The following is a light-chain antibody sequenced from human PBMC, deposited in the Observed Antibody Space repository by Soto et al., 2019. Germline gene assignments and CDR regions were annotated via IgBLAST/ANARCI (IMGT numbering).Light chain of an antibody. J-gene: IGKJ1*01. Sequence: EIVLTQSPGTLSLSPGERATLSCRASQSVSSSYLAWYQQKPGQAPRLLIYRASSMATGIPDRFSGSGSGTDFTLTISRLEPEDFAVYYCQQYGRSRAFGQGTKVEIK. CDR2: RAS. V-gene: IGKV3-20*01. CDR3: QQYGRSRA. CDR1: QSVSSSY.